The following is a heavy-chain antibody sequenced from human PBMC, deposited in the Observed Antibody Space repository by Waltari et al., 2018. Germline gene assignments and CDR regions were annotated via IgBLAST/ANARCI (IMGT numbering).Heavy chain of an antibody. Sequence: QVQLVQTGAEVKKPGSSVKVACKGSGGSFSSCAISWVRQAPGQGLEWMGGISPIFGTANDALKSQGRVTITADGSTGTAYMELSSLRSEDTAVYYCARSRSAMTPPDAFDIWGQGTMVTVSS. CDR1: GGSFSSCA. CDR2: ISPIFGTA. V-gene: IGHV1-69*12. J-gene: IGHJ3*02. D-gene: IGHD2-2*01. CDR3: ARSRSAMTPPDAFDI.